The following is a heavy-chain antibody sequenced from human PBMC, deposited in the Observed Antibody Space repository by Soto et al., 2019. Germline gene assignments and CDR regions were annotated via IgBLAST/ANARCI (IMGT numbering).Heavy chain of an antibody. CDR2: ISGSGGST. Sequence: GGSLRLSCAASGFTFSSYAMSWVRQAPGKGLEWVSAISGSGGSTYYADSVKGRFTISRDNSKNTLYLQMNSLRAEDTAVYYCAKDSEALRGDYREAFAFDIWGQGTMVTVSS. CDR1: GFTFSSYA. J-gene: IGHJ3*02. CDR3: AKDSEALRGDYREAFAFDI. V-gene: IGHV3-23*01. D-gene: IGHD4-17*01.